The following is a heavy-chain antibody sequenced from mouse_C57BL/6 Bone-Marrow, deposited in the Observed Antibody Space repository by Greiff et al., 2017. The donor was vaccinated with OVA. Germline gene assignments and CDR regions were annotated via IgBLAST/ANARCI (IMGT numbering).Heavy chain of an antibody. Sequence: VQLVESGPGLVAPSQSLSITCTVSGFSLTSYAISWVRQPPGKGLEWLGVIWTGGGTNYNSALKSRLSISKDNSKSQVFLKMNSLQTDDTARYYCARYYYGSSPYAMDYWGQGTSVTVSS. D-gene: IGHD1-1*01. CDR2: IWTGGGT. V-gene: IGHV2-9-1*01. CDR1: GFSLTSYA. CDR3: ARYYYGSSPYAMDY. J-gene: IGHJ4*01.